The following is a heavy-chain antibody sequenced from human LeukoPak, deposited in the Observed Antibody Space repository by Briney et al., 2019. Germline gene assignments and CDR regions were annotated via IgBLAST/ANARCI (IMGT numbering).Heavy chain of an antibody. Sequence: ASVKVSCKASGYTFSGYAMNWVRQAPGQGLEWMGWINTNTGNPTYAQGFTGRFVFSLDTSVSTAYLQISSLKAEDTAVYYCARESSSLPPDYWGQGTLVTVSS. CDR1: GYTFSGYA. CDR3: ARESSSLPPDY. J-gene: IGHJ4*02. D-gene: IGHD6-6*01. V-gene: IGHV7-4-1*02. CDR2: INTNTGNP.